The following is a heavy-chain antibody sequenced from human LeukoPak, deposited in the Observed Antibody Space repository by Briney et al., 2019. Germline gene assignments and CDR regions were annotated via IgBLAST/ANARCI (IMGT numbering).Heavy chain of an antibody. Sequence: SGPTLVNPTQTLTLTCTFSGFSLSTSGVGVGWIRQPPGKALEWLALIYWDDDKRYSPSLKSRLTITKDTSKNQVVLTVTNMDPVDTATYYCAHRPYYYDSDAFDIWGQGTMVTVSS. CDR1: GFSLSTSGVG. V-gene: IGHV2-5*02. D-gene: IGHD3-22*01. CDR3: AHRPYYYDSDAFDI. J-gene: IGHJ3*02. CDR2: IYWDDDK.